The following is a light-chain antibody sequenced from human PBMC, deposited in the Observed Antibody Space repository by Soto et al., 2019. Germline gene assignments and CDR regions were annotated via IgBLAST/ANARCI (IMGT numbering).Light chain of an antibody. V-gene: IGLV3-21*04. CDR2: SDT. Sequence: SYELTQPPSVSVALGKTASISCGGNNIGSKGVHWYQQKPGQAPVLVIYSDTDLPPVIPERFSGSNSANLATLTISRVEAGDEADYYCQVWDSGSAHVVLGGGTNLTVL. CDR1: NIGSKG. CDR3: QVWDSGSAHVV. J-gene: IGLJ2*01.